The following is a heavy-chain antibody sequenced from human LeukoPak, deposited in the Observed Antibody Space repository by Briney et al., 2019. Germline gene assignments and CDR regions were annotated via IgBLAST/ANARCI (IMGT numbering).Heavy chain of an antibody. CDR1: GFTFSTFA. V-gene: IGHV3-23*01. CDR2: IFPSGGEI. CDR3: ARDLEERLLRYRSYFDY. Sequence: GGSLRLSCAASGFTFSTFAMIWVRQPPGKGLEWVSSIFPSGGEIHYADSVRGRFTISRDNSKNTLYLQMNSLRAEDTAVYYCARDLEERLLRYRSYFDYWGQGTLVTVSS. J-gene: IGHJ4*02. D-gene: IGHD3-3*01.